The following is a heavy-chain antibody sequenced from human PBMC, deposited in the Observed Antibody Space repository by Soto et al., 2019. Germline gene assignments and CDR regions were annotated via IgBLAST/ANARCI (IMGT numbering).Heavy chain of an antibody. D-gene: IGHD1-1*01. CDR2: IVVGSGNT. Sequence: SVKVSCKASGFTFTSSAMQWVRQARGQRLEWIGWIVVGSGNTNYAQKFQERVTITRDMSTSTAYMELSSLRSEDTAVYYCAAVSYNWNDGMDFSGQGTTVTGSS. J-gene: IGHJ6*02. V-gene: IGHV1-58*02. CDR3: AAVSYNWNDGMDF. CDR1: GFTFTSSA.